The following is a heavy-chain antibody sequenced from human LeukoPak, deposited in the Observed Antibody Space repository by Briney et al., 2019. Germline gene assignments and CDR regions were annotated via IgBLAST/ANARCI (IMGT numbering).Heavy chain of an antibody. CDR2: ISYDGSNK. V-gene: IGHV3-30*01. J-gene: IGHJ4*02. Sequence: PGGSLGLSCAASGFTFSSYAMHWVRQAPGKGLEWVAVISYDGSNKYYADSVKGRFTISRDNSKNTLYLQMNSLRAEDTAVYYCARGSAAAAGLFDYWGQGTLVTVSS. CDR3: ARGSAAAAGLFDY. D-gene: IGHD6-13*01. CDR1: GFTFSSYA.